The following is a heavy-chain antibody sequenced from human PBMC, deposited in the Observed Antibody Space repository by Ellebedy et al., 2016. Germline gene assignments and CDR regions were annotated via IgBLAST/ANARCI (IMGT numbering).Heavy chain of an antibody. CDR1: GGSIRSSNW. V-gene: IGHV4-4*02. J-gene: IGHJ4*02. CDR2: IYHSGST. D-gene: IGHD6-13*01. Sequence: GSLRLSXAVSGGSIRSSNWWSWVRQPPGKGLEWIGEIYHSGSTNYNPSLKSRVTISVDKSKNQFSLKLSSVTAADTAVYYCAREGIAATGYFDYWGQGTLVTVSS. CDR3: AREGIAATGYFDY.